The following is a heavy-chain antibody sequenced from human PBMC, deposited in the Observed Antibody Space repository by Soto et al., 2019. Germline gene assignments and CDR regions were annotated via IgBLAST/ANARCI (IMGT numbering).Heavy chain of an antibody. V-gene: IGHV4-31*03. CDR1: GGSVSGGSYS. CDR3: ARSVFP. CDR2: IYYSGST. Sequence: SETLSLTCTVSGGSVSGGSYSWSWIRQHPGKGLEWIGYIYYSGSTYYNPSLKSRVTISVDTSKNQFSLKLTSVTAADTAVYYCARSVFPWGQGTLVTVSS. J-gene: IGHJ5*02.